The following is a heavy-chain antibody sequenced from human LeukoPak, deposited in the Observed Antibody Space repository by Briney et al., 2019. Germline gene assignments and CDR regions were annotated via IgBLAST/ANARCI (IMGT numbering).Heavy chain of an antibody. D-gene: IGHD3-16*01. Sequence: KPSETLSLTCTVSGGSISSYYWSWIRQPPGKGLEWIGYIYYSGSTNYNPSHKSRVTTSVDTSKNQFSLKLSSVTAADTAVYYCARDRLRHLGAFDIWGQGTMVTVSS. CDR3: ARDRLRHLGAFDI. V-gene: IGHV4-59*01. CDR2: IYYSGST. J-gene: IGHJ3*02. CDR1: GGSISSYY.